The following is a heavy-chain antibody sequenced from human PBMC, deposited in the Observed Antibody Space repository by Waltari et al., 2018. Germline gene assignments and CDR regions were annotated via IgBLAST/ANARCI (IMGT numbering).Heavy chain of an antibody. V-gene: IGHV4-4*09. CDR1: GGPISRYY. J-gene: IGHJ6*03. CDR3: ARQINYDFWSGYYISSYYMDV. CDR2: IYTSGST. D-gene: IGHD3-3*01. Sequence: QVPLPESCPGLVKPSETLSLTCTASGGPISRYYWSWIRQPPGKGLEWIGYIYTSGSTNYNPSLKSRVTISVDTSKNQFSLKLSSVTAADTAVYYCARQINYDFWSGYYISSYYMDVWCKGTTVTVSS.